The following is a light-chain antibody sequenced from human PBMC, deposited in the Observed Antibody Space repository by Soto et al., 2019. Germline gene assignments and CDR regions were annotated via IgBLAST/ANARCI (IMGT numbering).Light chain of an antibody. CDR2: KAS. Sequence: DIQMTQSPSTLSASVGERVTITCRASQSISSWLAWYQQKPGKAPKLLIYKASSLESGVPSRFSGSGSGTEFTLTMSSLQPDDFATYYCQQYNSYSLTFGGGTKVEIK. CDR3: QQYNSYSLT. V-gene: IGKV1-5*03. J-gene: IGKJ4*01. CDR1: QSISSW.